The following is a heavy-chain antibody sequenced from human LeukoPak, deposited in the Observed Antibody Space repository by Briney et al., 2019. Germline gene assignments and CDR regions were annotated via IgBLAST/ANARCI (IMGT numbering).Heavy chain of an antibody. CDR2: IYYSGSA. J-gene: IGHJ4*02. Sequence: SETLSLTCTVSGGSISSGGYYWSWIRQHPGKGLEWIGYIYYSGSAYYNPSLKSRVTISVDTSENQFSLKLSSVTAADTAVYYCARVNYGSATKEDYWGQGTLVTVSS. V-gene: IGHV4-31*03. CDR3: ARVNYGSATKEDY. D-gene: IGHD3-10*01. CDR1: GGSISSGGYY.